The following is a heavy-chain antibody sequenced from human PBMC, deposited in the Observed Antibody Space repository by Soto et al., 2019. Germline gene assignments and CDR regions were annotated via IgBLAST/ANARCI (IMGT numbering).Heavy chain of an antibody. CDR3: ARDLLPYCSGGSCYPERAFHI. Sequence: ASVKVSCKTSGYTFIDYYMHWVRQAPGQGLEWMGWINPNSGGTNYAQKFQGWVTLTRDTSISTAYMELRRLRSDDTAVYFCARDLLPYCSGGSCYPERAFHIWGQGTMVTVSS. CDR1: GYTFIDYY. J-gene: IGHJ3*02. D-gene: IGHD2-15*01. V-gene: IGHV1-2*04. CDR2: INPNSGGT.